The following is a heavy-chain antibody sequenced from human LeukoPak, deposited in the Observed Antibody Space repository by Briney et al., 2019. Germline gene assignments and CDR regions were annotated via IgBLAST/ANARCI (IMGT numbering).Heavy chain of an antibody. J-gene: IGHJ4*02. Sequence: GGSLRLSCAASGFTFSSYAMSWVRQAPGEGLEWVSAISGSGGSTYYADSVKGRFTISRDNSKNTLYLQMNSLRAEDTAVYYCAKVTAVVPAAPIDYWGQGTLVTVSS. CDR1: GFTFSSYA. CDR3: AKVTAVVPAAPIDY. V-gene: IGHV3-23*01. D-gene: IGHD2-2*01. CDR2: ISGSGGST.